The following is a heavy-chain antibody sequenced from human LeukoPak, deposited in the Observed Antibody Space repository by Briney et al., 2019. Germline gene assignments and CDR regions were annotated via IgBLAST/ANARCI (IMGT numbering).Heavy chain of an antibody. CDR1: GFTFSGYY. CDR2: ISSSDSTI. J-gene: IGHJ4*02. D-gene: IGHD4-17*01. CDR3: AREAYGDYGILDY. Sequence: GGSLRLSCAASGFTFSGYYMSWIRQAPGKGLEWVSYISSSDSTIDYADSVKGRFTFSRDNAKNSLYLQMNSLRAEDTAVYYCAREAYGDYGILDYWGQGTLVTVSS. V-gene: IGHV3-11*01.